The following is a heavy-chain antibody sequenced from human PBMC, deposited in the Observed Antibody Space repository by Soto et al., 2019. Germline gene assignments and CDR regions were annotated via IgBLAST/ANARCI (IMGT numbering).Heavy chain of an antibody. CDR2: IYKSGST. D-gene: IGHD3-22*01. V-gene: IGHV4-59*01. CDR3: ARYSPPKKTYDSNPGWFDP. CDR1: GGSINSFY. J-gene: IGHJ5*02. Sequence: SSETLSLTCTVSGGSINSFYWSWIRQPPGKGLEWIGYIYKSGSTKYNPSLKSRVTISGDTSKNQFSLSLSSVTAADTAVYFCARYSPPKKTYDSNPGWFDPWGQGTLVTVSS.